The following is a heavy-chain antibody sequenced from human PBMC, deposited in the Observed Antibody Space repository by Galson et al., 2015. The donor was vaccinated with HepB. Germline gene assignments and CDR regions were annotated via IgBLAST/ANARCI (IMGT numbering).Heavy chain of an antibody. CDR3: ARAVRPWGGHGDAFDL. V-gene: IGHV3-21*01. D-gene: IGHD2-21*01. CDR1: GFTFSTYS. Sequence: SLRLSCAASGFTFSTYSMNWVRQAPGKGLEWVSSISSSSDYIYYPDSVKGRFTISRDNAKNSLYLQMNSLRAEDTAVYYCARAVRPWGGHGDAFDLWGQGTMVTVSS. J-gene: IGHJ3*01. CDR2: ISSSSDYI.